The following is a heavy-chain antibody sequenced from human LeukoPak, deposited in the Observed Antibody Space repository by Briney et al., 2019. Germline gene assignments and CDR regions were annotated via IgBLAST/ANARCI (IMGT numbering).Heavy chain of an antibody. CDR2: IYTSGST. CDR3: ARVQGDYYYYGMDV. CDR1: GGSISSGSYY. V-gene: IGHV4-61*02. J-gene: IGHJ6*02. D-gene: IGHD1-26*01. Sequence: SETLSLTFTVSGGSISSGSYYWSWIRQPAGKGLEWIGRIYTSGSTNYNPSLKSRVTISVDTSKNQFSLKLSSVTAADTAVYYCARVQGDYYYYGMDVWGQGTTVTVSS.